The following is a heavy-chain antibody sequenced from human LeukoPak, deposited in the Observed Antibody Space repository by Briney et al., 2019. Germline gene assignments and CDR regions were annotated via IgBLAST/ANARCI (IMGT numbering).Heavy chain of an antibody. CDR2: INPSGGST. J-gene: IGHJ5*01. CDR1: GYTFSSYY. Sequence: ASVKVSCKASGYTFSSYYMHWVRQAPEQGLEWMGIINPSGGSTSYAQKFQGRVTMTRDTSTSTVYMELSSVKSEDTAVYYCARGSATGAYSSGNIRGTWFDPWGQGTTVTVSS. CDR3: ARGSATGAYSSGNIRGTWFDP. D-gene: IGHD3-22*01. V-gene: IGHV1-46*01.